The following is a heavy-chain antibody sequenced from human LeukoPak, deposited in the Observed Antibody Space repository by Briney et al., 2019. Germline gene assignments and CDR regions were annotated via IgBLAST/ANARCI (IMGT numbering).Heavy chain of an antibody. V-gene: IGHV3-23*01. J-gene: IGHJ4*02. CDR2: ISGSAGST. CDR1: GFTFSNYA. CDR3: ARGTVTTLDY. D-gene: IGHD4-17*01. Sequence: GGSLRLSCAASGFTFSNYAMSWVRQAPGKGLERVSAISGSAGSTYYADSVKGRFTISRDNSKNTLYLQMNSLRAEDTAVYYCARGTVTTLDYWGQGTLVTVSS.